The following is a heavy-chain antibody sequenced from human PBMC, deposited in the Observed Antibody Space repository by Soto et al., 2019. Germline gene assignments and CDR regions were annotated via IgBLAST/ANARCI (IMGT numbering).Heavy chain of an antibody. CDR1: GGSISSSSYY. J-gene: IGHJ5*02. D-gene: IGHD3-10*01. CDR3: ERLSLGSGSQRPNWFDP. Sequence: PSETLSLTCTVSGGSISSSSYYWGWIRQPPGKGLEWIGSMYYSGSTYYKPSLKSRVTISVDTSKNQFSLKLSSVTAADTAVYYCERLSLGSGSQRPNWFDPWGQGTLVTVSS. V-gene: IGHV4-39*01. CDR2: MYYSGST.